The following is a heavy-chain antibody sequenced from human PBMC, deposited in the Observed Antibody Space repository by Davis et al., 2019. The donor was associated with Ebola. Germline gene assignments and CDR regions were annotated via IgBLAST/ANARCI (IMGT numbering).Heavy chain of an antibody. D-gene: IGHD6-25*01. CDR2: INHSGRT. V-gene: IGHV4-34*01. Sequence: SQTLSLTCAVYGVSFSGYYWNWIRQPPRRGLEWSGEINHSGRTNYNPSLKSRVTMSVDTSKSQFSLRVRSVTAADTAVYYCAGGGGYGGYGMDVWGQGTTVTVSS. J-gene: IGHJ6*02. CDR3: AGGGGYGGYGMDV. CDR1: GVSFSGYY.